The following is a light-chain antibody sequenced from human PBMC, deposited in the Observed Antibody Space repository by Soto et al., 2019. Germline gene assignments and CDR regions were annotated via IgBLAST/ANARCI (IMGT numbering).Light chain of an antibody. V-gene: IGKV1-12*01. CDR1: QDIFTW. Sequence: DIQMTQSPSSVSASVGDRVSITCRASQDIFTWLGWYQQKPGKAPKLLISAASDLQSGVPSRFSDSGSGTDFTLTISSLQPEDYATYHCQQAHSFPLTFGGGTKVEIK. CDR3: QQAHSFPLT. CDR2: AAS. J-gene: IGKJ4*01.